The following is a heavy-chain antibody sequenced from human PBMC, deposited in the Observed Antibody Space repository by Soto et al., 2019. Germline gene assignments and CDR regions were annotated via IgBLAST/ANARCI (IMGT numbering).Heavy chain of an antibody. CDR2: INPNADTT. J-gene: IGHJ4*02. V-gene: IGHV1-46*01. CDR3: ASEFGGSRVFDH. Sequence: ASAKVSCKTSGCSVTDYFIHWVRQAPVQGLEWMGIINPNADTTNYAQKFQGRVTMTRDTSTSTVYMEFRSLRSEDTAVYFCASEFGGSRVFDHWGQGTLVTVSS. D-gene: IGHD1-26*01. CDR1: GCSVTDYF.